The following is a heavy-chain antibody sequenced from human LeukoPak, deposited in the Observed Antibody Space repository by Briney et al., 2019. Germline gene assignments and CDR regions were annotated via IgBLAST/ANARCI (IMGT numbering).Heavy chain of an antibody. CDR2: INHSGST. V-gene: IGHV4-34*01. CDR1: GGSFSGYY. Sequence: SETLSLTCAVYGGSFSGYYWSWIRQPPGKGLEWIGEINHSGSTNYNPPLKSRVTISVDTSKNQFSLKLSSVTAADTAVYYCARTSNYYGSGSYYYWGQGTLVTVSS. CDR3: ARTSNYYGSGSYYY. D-gene: IGHD3-10*01. J-gene: IGHJ4*02.